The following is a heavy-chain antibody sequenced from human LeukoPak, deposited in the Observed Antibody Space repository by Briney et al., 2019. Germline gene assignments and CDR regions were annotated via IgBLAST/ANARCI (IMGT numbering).Heavy chain of an antibody. CDR1: GGSISSSSYY. V-gene: IGHV4-39*01. CDR2: IYYSGST. Sequence: SETLSLTCTVSGGSISSSSYYWGWIRQPPGKGLEWIGSIYYSGSTYYNPSLKSRVTISVDTSKNQFSLKLSSVTAADTAVYYCARATREMPYFDYWGQGTLVTVSS. D-gene: IGHD5-24*01. J-gene: IGHJ4*02. CDR3: ARATREMPYFDY.